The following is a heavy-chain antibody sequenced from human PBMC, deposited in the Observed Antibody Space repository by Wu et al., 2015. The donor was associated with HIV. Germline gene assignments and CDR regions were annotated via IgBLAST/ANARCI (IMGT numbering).Heavy chain of an antibody. V-gene: IGHV1-24*01. CDR1: GYTLSKVP. CDR3: ATGITLVRAPYFDY. J-gene: IGHJ4*02. CDR2: FDLQERET. Sequence: QVQLVQFGAEVRKPRASVKVSCKLSGYTLSKVPMHWLRQAPGKGLEWMGGFDLQERETVYAQKFQGRVTMTEDVATDTAYMELSSLRSEDTAVYYCATGITLVRAPYFDYWGQGTLVTVSS. D-gene: IGHD3-10*01.